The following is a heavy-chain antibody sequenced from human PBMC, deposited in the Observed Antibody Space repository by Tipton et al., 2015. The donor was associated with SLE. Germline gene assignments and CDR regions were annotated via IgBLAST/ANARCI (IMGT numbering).Heavy chain of an antibody. D-gene: IGHD2-2*01. CDR1: GGSISSGTYY. J-gene: IGHJ6*03. V-gene: IGHV4-61*02. Sequence: LSLTCTVSGGSISSGTYYWSWIRQPAGKGLEWIGRIYTSGSTNYSPSLKSRVTVSVDTSRNQFSLKLSSVTAADTAVYYCARGDMVVVPAAGGGYYYYMDVWGKGTTVTVSS. CDR2: IYTSGST. CDR3: ARGDMVVVPAAGGGYYYYMDV.